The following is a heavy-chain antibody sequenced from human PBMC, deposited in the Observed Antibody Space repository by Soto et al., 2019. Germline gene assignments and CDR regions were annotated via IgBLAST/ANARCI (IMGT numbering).Heavy chain of an antibody. V-gene: IGHV5-51*01. D-gene: IGHD2-2*01. CDR1: GYSFTSYW. J-gene: IGHJ5*02. Sequence: GESLKISCKGSGYSFTSYWIGWVRQMPGKGLEWMGIIYPGDSDTRYSPSFQGQVTISADKSISTAYLQWSSLKASDTAMYYCARGPYCSSTSCYYPRVWFDPWGQGTLVTVS. CDR3: ARGPYCSSTSCYYPRVWFDP. CDR2: IYPGDSDT.